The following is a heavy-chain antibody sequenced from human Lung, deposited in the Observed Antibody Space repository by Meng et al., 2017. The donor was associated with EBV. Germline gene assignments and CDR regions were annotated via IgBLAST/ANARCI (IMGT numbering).Heavy chain of an antibody. V-gene: IGHV6-1*01. CDR2: TYYRSKWYN. J-gene: IGHJ2*01. CDR1: GYSVSSSSAA. Sequence: QDQLQQSGPGLVKPSLPLALTRLISGYSVSSSSAAWTWIRQSPSRCLEWLGRTYYRSKWYNDYAVFVKSRITINPDTSKNQFSLQLNSVTPEDTAVYYCARGATSVFDLWGRGTLVTVSS. CDR3: ARGATSVFDL.